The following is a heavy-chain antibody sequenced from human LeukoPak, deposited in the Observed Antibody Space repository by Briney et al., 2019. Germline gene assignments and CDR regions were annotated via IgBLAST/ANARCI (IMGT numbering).Heavy chain of an antibody. Sequence: ASVKVSCKVSGYSFNDLSVHWVRQAPGKGLQWMGGYDPEYGHTIYAQNFQGRLTMTEDTSTATAFMEVSSLRSEDTAVYYCTAVSLLRGYDVLTFYSYPNYFDFWGEGTLVTVSS. CDR3: TAVSLLRGYDVLTFYSYPNYFDF. CDR2: YDPEYGHT. V-gene: IGHV1-24*01. CDR1: GYSFNDLS. D-gene: IGHD3-9*01. J-gene: IGHJ4*02.